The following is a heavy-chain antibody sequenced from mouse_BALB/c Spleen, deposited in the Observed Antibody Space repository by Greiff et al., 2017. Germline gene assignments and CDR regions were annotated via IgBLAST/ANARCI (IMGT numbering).Heavy chain of an antibody. D-gene: IGHD1-1*01. J-gene: IGHJ1*01. Sequence: VQLQQPGAELVRPGASVKLSCKASGYTFTSYWINWVKQRPGQGLEWIGNIYPSDSYTNYNQKFKDKATLTVDKSSSTAYMQLSSPTSEDSAVYYCTRGEDGIGYFDVWGAGTTVTVSS. V-gene: IGHV1-69*02. CDR2: IYPSDSYT. CDR3: TRGEDGIGYFDV. CDR1: GYTFTSYW.